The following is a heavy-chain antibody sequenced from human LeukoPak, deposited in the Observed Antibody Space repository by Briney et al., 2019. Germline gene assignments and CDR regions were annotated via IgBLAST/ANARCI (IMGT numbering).Heavy chain of an antibody. D-gene: IGHD1-7*01. Sequence: GGSLRLPCAASGFTFSSYSMNWVRQAPGKGLEWVSSITSSSSYIYYADSVKGRFTISRDNAKNSLYLQMNSLGDEDTAVYYCASGRNVGITGTTGAFDIWGQGTMVTVSS. CDR2: ITSSSSYI. CDR1: GFTFSSYS. J-gene: IGHJ3*02. CDR3: ASGRNVGITGTTGAFDI. V-gene: IGHV3-21*01.